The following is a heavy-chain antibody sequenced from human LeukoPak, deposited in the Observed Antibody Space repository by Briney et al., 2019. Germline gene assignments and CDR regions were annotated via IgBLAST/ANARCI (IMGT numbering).Heavy chain of an antibody. J-gene: IGHJ3*02. CDR1: GFNLSSYE. CDR3: ARDPAPSRGDAFDI. D-gene: IGHD3-16*01. CDR2: IKQDGSEK. V-gene: IGHV3-7*01. Sequence: GGSLRLSCVASGFNLSSYELNWVRQAPGKGLEWVANIKQDGSEKYYVDSVKGRFTISRDNAKNSLYLQMNSLRAEDTAVYYCARDPAPSRGDAFDIWGQGTMVTVSS.